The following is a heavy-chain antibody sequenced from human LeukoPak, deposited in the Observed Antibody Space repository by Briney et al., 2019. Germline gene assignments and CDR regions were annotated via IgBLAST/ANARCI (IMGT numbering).Heavy chain of an antibody. CDR3: AGMDGYNLSCDY. CDR2: IYYSGST. CDR1: GGSIRSGAYY. Sequence: SETLSLTCTVSGGSIRSGAYYWSWIRQPPGKGLEWIGSIYYSGSTYYNPSLKSRVTIPVDTSKNHSSLKLSSVTAADTAVYYCAGMDGYNLSCDYWGQETLVTVSS. V-gene: IGHV4-39*02. D-gene: IGHD5-24*01. J-gene: IGHJ4*02.